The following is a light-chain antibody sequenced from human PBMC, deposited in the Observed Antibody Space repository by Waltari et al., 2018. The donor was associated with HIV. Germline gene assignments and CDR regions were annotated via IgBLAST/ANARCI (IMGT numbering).Light chain of an antibody. J-gene: IGLJ2*01. CDR2: DNN. CDR1: SSNIGKNF. V-gene: IGLV1-51*01. CDR3: GTWDSSLSGVV. Sequence: QSVLTQPPSVSAAPGQKVTISCSGSSSNIGKNFVSWYKQLPGAAPKPRIYDNNKRPSGIPDRFSGSKSGTSATLGITGLQTGDEADYYCGTWDSSLSGVVVGGGTKLTVL.